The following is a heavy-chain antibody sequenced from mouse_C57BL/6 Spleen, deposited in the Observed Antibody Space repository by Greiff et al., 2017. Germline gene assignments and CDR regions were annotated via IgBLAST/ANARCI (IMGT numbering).Heavy chain of an antibody. Sequence: QVQLQQPGAELVKPGASVKMSCKASGYTFPSYWITWVKQRPGQGLEWIGDIYPGSGSTNYNEKFKSKATLTVDTSSSTAYMQLSSLTSEDSAVYYCARGYYGSSRYFDYWGQGTTLTVSS. CDR2: IYPGSGST. CDR3: ARGYYGSSRYFDY. J-gene: IGHJ2*01. V-gene: IGHV1-55*01. CDR1: GYTFPSYW. D-gene: IGHD1-1*01.